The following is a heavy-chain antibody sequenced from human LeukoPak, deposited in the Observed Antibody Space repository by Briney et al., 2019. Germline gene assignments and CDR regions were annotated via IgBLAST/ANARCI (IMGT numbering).Heavy chain of an antibody. Sequence: SETLSLTCTVSGGSISSYYWSWIRQPPGKGLEWIGEISHSGSTNYNPSLKSRASISMDKSKNQFSLKLTSVTAADTAVYYCAINGGSTNFDYWGQGTLVTVSS. V-gene: IGHV4-59*12. CDR2: ISHSGST. J-gene: IGHJ4*02. CDR3: AINGGSTNFDY. D-gene: IGHD4-23*01. CDR1: GGSISSYY.